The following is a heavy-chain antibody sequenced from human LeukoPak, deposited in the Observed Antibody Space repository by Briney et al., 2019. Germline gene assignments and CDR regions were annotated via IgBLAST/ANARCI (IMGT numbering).Heavy chain of an antibody. CDR1: GFTFDDYA. CDR3: ARGSIAARPRGQDY. Sequence: PGGSLRLSCAASGFTFDDYAMHWVRQAPGKGLEWVSGISWNSGSIGYADSVKGRFTISRDNAKNSLYLQMNSLRAEDTAVYYCARGSIAARPRGQDYWGQGTLVTVSS. V-gene: IGHV3-9*01. CDR2: ISWNSGSI. D-gene: IGHD6-6*01. J-gene: IGHJ4*02.